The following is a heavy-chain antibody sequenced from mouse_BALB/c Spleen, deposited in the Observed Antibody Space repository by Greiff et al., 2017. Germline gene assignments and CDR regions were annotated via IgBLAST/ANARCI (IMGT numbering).Heavy chain of an antibody. CDR3: ARDRGLLFYAMDY. CDR1: GFTFTDYY. D-gene: IGHD2-3*01. Sequence: EVHLVESGGGLVQPGGSLRLSCATSGFTFTDYYMSWVRQPPGKALEWLGFIRNKANGYTTEYSASVKGRFTISRDNSQSILYLQMNTLRAEDSATYYCARDRGLLFYAMDYWGQGTSVTVSS. V-gene: IGHV7-3*02. J-gene: IGHJ4*01. CDR2: IRNKANGYTT.